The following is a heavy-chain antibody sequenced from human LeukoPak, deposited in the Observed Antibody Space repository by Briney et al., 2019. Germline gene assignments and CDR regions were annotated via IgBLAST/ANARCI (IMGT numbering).Heavy chain of an antibody. V-gene: IGHV1-24*01. CDR3: ATVRGYCGGDCYYR. D-gene: IGHD2-21*02. J-gene: IGHJ4*02. Sequence: ASVKVSCKVSGYTLTELSMHWVRQAPGKGLEWMGGFDPEDGETIYAQKFQGRVTMTEDTSTGTAYMELSSLRSEDTAVYYCATVRGYCGGDCYYRWGQGTLVTVSS. CDR2: FDPEDGET. CDR1: GYTLTELS.